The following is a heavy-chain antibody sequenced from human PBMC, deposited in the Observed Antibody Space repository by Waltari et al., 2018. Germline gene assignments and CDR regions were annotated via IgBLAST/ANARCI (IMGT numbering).Heavy chain of an antibody. CDR3: ARRYGPFDY. CDR1: GGSFSGYY. V-gene: IGHV4-34*01. J-gene: IGHJ4*02. D-gene: IGHD4-17*01. Sequence: QVQLQQWAAGLLKPSETLSLTCGVSGGSFSGYYGSWIRQPPGKGLDWIGEINHSESTNYNPSLKSRVTISVDTSKNQFSLKLSSVTSADTAVYYCARRYGPFDYWGQGTLVTVSS. CDR2: INHSEST.